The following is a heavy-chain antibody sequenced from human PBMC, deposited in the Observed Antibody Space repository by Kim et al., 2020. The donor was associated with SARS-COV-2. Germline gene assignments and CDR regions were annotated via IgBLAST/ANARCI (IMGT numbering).Heavy chain of an antibody. Sequence: LKSRVTISVDQSKNQFSLTLSSVTAADTAVYYCARERPGITMVRGGFDYWGQGTLVTVSS. J-gene: IGHJ4*02. V-gene: IGHV4-4*02. D-gene: IGHD3-10*01. CDR3: ARERPGITMVRGGFDY.